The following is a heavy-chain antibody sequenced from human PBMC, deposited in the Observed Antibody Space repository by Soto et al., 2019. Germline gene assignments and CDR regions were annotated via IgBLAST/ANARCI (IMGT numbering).Heavy chain of an antibody. Sequence: PGGSLRLSCAASGFTFGSYAMSWVRQAPGKGLEWVSAISGSGGSTYYADSVKGRFTISRDNSKNTLYLQMNSLRAEDTAVYYCAKELSFSSGWTEFDYWGQGTLVTVSS. CDR2: ISGSGGST. CDR1: GFTFGSYA. J-gene: IGHJ4*02. D-gene: IGHD6-19*01. CDR3: AKELSFSSGWTEFDY. V-gene: IGHV3-23*01.